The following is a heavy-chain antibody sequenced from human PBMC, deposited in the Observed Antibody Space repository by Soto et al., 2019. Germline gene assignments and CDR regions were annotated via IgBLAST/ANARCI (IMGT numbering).Heavy chain of an antibody. D-gene: IGHD3-22*01. CDR2: INAGNGNT. CDR3: AGVYDTSGYFPHYFDY. V-gene: IGHV1-3*01. J-gene: IGHJ4*02. Sequence: ASVKVSCKASGYTFTSYAIHWVRQAPGQRLEWMGWINAGNGNTKYSQKFQGRVTMTADKSTSESFMELSSLTADDTAVYYCAGVYDTSGYFPHYFDYWGQGTSVTVS. CDR1: GYTFTSYA.